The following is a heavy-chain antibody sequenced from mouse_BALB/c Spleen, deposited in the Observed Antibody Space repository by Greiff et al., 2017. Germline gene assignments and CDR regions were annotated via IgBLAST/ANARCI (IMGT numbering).Heavy chain of an antibody. CDR1: GYTFTEYT. V-gene: IGHV1-18*01. Sequence: EVQLQQSGPELVKPGASVKISCKTSGYTFTEYTMHWVKQSHGKSLEWIGGINPNNGGTSYNQKFKGKATLTVDKSSSTAYMELRSLTSEDSAVYYCARKKRVRYDEEDYYAMDYWGQGTSVTVSS. CDR3: ARKKRVRYDEEDYYAMDY. CDR2: INPNNGGT. J-gene: IGHJ4*01. D-gene: IGHD2-14*01.